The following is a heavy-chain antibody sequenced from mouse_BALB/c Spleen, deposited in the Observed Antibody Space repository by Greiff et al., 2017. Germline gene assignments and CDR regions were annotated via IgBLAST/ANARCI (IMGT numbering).Heavy chain of an antibody. Sequence: QVHVKQSGAELVRPGSSVKISCKASGYAFSSYWMNWVKQRPGQGLEWIGQIYPGDGDTNYNGKFKGKATLTADKSSSTAYMQLSSLTSEDSAVYCCARRGYRYDDYAMDYWGQGTSVTVSS. V-gene: IGHV1-80*01. CDR3: ARRGYRYDDYAMDY. D-gene: IGHD2-14*01. CDR1: GYAFSSYW. CDR2: IYPGDGDT. J-gene: IGHJ4*01.